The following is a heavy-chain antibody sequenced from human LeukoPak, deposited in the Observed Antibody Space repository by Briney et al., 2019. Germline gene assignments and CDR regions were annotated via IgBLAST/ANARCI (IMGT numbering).Heavy chain of an antibody. CDR1: GFTVSSNY. Sequence: PGGSLRLSCAASGFTVSSNYMSWVRQAPGKGLEWVSVIYSGGSTYYADSVKGRFTISRDNSKNTLYLQMNSLRAEDTAVYYCARYDSSSYYYYFDYWGQGTLVTVSS. CDR2: IYSGGST. D-gene: IGHD3-22*01. J-gene: IGHJ4*02. CDR3: ARYDSSSYYYYFDY. V-gene: IGHV3-53*01.